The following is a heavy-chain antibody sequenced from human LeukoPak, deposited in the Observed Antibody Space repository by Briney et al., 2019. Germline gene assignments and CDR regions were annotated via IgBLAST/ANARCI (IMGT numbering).Heavy chain of an antibody. J-gene: IGHJ4*02. Sequence: PGGSLRLFCTRSQLIFSKYGLNWVPQSPGKGLEWISCITRSGSNIDYTDSVRGRFTISRDNAKNSLFLHMNSLRVEDTAVYYCARLTIYDDTDYWGQGTLVTVSS. CDR1: QLIFSKYG. V-gene: IGHV3-48*03. CDR2: ITRSGSNI. D-gene: IGHD3-3*01. CDR3: ARLTIYDDTDY.